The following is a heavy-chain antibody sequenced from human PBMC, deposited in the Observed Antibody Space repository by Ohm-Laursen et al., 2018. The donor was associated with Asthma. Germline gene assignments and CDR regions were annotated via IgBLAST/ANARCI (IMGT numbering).Heavy chain of an antibody. CDR3: ARHWSGSYYDSVSFFDY. CDR1: GGSISSSSYY. V-gene: IGHV4-39*01. D-gene: IGHD1-26*01. Sequence: SETLSLTCTVSGGSISSSSYYWGWIRQPPGKGLEWIGSIYYSGSTYYNPSLKSRVTISVDTSKNQFSLKLSSVTAADTAVYYCARHWSGSYYDSVSFFDYWGQGTLVTVSS. CDR2: IYYSGST. J-gene: IGHJ4*02.